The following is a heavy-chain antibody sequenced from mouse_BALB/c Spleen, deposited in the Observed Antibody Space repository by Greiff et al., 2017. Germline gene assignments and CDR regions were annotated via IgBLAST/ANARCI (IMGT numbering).Heavy chain of an antibody. D-gene: IGHD4-1*01. CDR2: IDPANGNT. Sequence: VQLQQSGAELVKPGASVKLSCTASGFNIKDTYMHWVKQRPEQGLEWIGRIDPANGNTKYDPKFQSKATITADTSSNTAYLQLSSLTSEDTAVYYCARSRNWDAWFAYWGQGTLVTVSA. CDR3: ARSRNWDAWFAY. V-gene: IGHV14-3*02. CDR1: GFNIKDTY. J-gene: IGHJ3*01.